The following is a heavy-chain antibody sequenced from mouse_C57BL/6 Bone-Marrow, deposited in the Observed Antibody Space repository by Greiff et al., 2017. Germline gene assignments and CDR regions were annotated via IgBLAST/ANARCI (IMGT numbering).Heavy chain of an antibody. Sequence: QVQLQQSGAELVKPGASVKISCKASGYAFSSYWMNWVKQRPGKGLEWIGQIYPGDGDTNYNGKFKGKATLTADKSSSTAYMQLSSLTSEDSAVYVCARERRGGYHYYAMDYWGQGTSVTVSS. CDR1: GYAFSSYW. CDR3: ARERRGGYHYYAMDY. CDR2: IYPGDGDT. D-gene: IGHD2-2*01. J-gene: IGHJ4*01. V-gene: IGHV1-80*01.